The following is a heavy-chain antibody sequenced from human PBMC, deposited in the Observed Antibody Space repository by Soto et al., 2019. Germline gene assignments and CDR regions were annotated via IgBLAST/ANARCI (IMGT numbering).Heavy chain of an antibody. J-gene: IGHJ6*04. CDR2: LYWDDTR. CDR1: GFSLYTGGVG. Sequence: QITLKESSPTPVKPTQTLTLTCSFSGFSLYTGGVGVGWIRQPPGKALEWLALLYWDDTRRYNPSLKNTLTIAKDTSENQVVLTVTDMGPVDTGTYFCAHYTTDTYFDVWGKGATVTVSS. V-gene: IGHV2-5*02. D-gene: IGHD1-1*01. CDR3: AHYTTDTYFDV.